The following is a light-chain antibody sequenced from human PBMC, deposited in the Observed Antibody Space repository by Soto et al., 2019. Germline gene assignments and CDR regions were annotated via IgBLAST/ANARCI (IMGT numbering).Light chain of an antibody. J-gene: IGLJ1*01. V-gene: IGLV2-14*03. CDR3: SSYSTGGSYV. Sequence: QSALTQPASVSGSPGQSIAISCTGTSSDVGGYNSASWYQQHPGKAPKLLIYDVSNRPSGVSNRFSGSKSRNTASLTISGLQAEDEADYYCSSYSTGGSYVFGTGTKVTVL. CDR1: SSDVGGYNS. CDR2: DVS.